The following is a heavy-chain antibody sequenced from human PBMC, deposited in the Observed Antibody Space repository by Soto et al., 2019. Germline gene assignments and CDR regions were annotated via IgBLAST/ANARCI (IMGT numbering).Heavy chain of an antibody. CDR1: GGSFSGYY. CDR3: VTYGSGSYYYYYGMDV. J-gene: IGHJ6*02. D-gene: IGHD3-10*01. CDR2: INHSGST. V-gene: IGHV4-34*01. Sequence: SETLSLTCAVYGGSFSGYYWSWIRQPPGKGLEWIGEINHSGSTNYNPSLKSRVTISVDTSKNQFSLKLSSVTAADTAVYYCVTYGSGSYYYYYGMDVWGQGTTVTVSS.